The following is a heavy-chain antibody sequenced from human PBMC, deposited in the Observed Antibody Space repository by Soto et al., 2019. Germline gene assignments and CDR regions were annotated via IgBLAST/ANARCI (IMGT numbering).Heavy chain of an antibody. CDR1: GFTFSTNN. V-gene: IGHV3-21*01. CDR3: ARGWLRDPWMY. D-gene: IGHD5-12*01. CDR2: ISSTSIYM. Sequence: EVQLVESGGGLVKPGGSLRPSGEASGFTFSTNNMNWVRQAPGKGLEWVSSISSTSIYMYYANSLKGRFTISRDNAKNSLYLQMNSLRAEDTAVYYCARGWLRDPWMYWGQGTLVTVSS. J-gene: IGHJ4*02.